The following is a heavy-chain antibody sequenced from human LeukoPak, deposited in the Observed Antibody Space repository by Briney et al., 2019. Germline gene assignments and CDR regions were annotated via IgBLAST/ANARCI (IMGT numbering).Heavy chain of an antibody. V-gene: IGHV3-15*01. CDR1: GFTISNAW. CDR3: TIVASSSSWY. Sequence: GGSLRLSCAASGFTISNAWMSWVRQAPGKGLEWVGRIQSKTDGGTTDYAAPVKGRFTISRDDSKNTLYLQMNSLKTEDTAVYYCTIVASSSSWYWGQGTLVTVSS. J-gene: IGHJ4*02. D-gene: IGHD6-13*01. CDR2: IQSKTDGGTT.